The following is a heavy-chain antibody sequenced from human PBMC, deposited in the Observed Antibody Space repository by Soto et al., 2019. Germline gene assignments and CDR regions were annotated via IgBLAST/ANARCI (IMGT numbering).Heavy chain of an antibody. CDR2: ISSDGSNT. CDR3: AKDPGKYYYDTSGILTDDY. J-gene: IGHJ4*02. Sequence: VASLRLSCAASGFIFSAFGMHWVRLAPCKGLPWLAIISSDGSNTLYADSVKGRFTISRDNSKNTLYLQMNSLRAEDTAVYYCAKDPGKYYYDTSGILTDDYWGQGTLVTVSS. CDR1: GFIFSAFG. D-gene: IGHD3-22*01. V-gene: IGHV3-30*18.